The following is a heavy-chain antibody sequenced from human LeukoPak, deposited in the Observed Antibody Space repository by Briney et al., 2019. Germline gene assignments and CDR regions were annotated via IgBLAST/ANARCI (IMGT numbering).Heavy chain of an antibody. J-gene: IGHJ4*02. Sequence: PSETLSLTCTVSGGSISPFYWSWIRQPPGKGLEWIAYIYYSGSTRYNPSLKSRVAISVDTSNNQVSLKLSSVTAADTAEYYCARHGYCSGGSCYWDYWGQGTLVTVSS. V-gene: IGHV4-59*08. D-gene: IGHD2-15*01. CDR2: IYYSGST. CDR1: GGSISPFY. CDR3: ARHGYCSGGSCYWDY.